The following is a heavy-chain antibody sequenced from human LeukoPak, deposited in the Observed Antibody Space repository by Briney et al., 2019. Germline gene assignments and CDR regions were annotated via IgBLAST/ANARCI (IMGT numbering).Heavy chain of an antibody. V-gene: IGHV4-34*01. CDR1: GGSFSGYY. D-gene: IGHD3-10*01. J-gene: IGHJ4*02. Sequence: SETLSLTCAVYGGSFSGYYWSWIRQPPGKGLEWIGEITHSGSTTYNPSLKSRFTISVDTSKNQFSLKLSSVTAADTAVYYCARADTRDYYAFDYWGQGTLVTVSS. CDR3: ARADTRDYYAFDY. CDR2: ITHSGST.